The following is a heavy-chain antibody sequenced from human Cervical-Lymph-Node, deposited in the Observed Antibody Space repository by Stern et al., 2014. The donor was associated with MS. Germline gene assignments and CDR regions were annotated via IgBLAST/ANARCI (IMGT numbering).Heavy chain of an antibody. J-gene: IGHJ3*02. Sequence: QLVQSGAEVKKPGASVKVSCKASGYTFTTSHVDWVRQAPGQGLEWVGWMNPKSGNTGYAEKFQGRVTMTRNTSISTAYMELTNLRSEDTAVYYCAARAASSRHDASDIWGQGTMVIVSS. CDR2: MNPKSGNT. CDR1: GYTFTTSH. CDR3: AARAASSRHDASDI. V-gene: IGHV1-8*01. D-gene: IGHD2-15*01.